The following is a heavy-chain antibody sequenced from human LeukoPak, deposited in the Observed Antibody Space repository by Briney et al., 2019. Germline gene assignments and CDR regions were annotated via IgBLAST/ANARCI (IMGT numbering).Heavy chain of an antibody. D-gene: IGHD3-10*01. V-gene: IGHV3-23*01. Sequence: PGGSLRLSCSASGFNFNNYAMTWVRLPPGKGLEWLATITSGGDNTYYTDALRARSIISRNNYKNTVNLEMNSLRVEDTAVYYCARDYWVTTIGDYFDLWGQGTMVAVSS. J-gene: IGHJ3*01. CDR1: GFNFNNYA. CDR2: ITSGGDNT. CDR3: ARDYWVTTIGDYFDL.